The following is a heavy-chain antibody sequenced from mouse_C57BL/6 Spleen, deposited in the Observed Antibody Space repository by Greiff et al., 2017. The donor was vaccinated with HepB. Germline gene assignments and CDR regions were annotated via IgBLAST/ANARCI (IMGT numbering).Heavy chain of an antibody. D-gene: IGHD1-1*01. CDR1: GYAFSSSW. CDR3: ARDLGITTVADFDY. J-gene: IGHJ2*01. CDR2: IYPGDGDT. V-gene: IGHV1-82*01. Sequence: VKVVESGPELVKPGASVKISCKASGYAFSSSWMNWVKQRPGKGLEWIGRIYPGDGDTNYNGKFKGKATLTADKSSSTAYMQLSSLTSEDSAVYFCARDLGITTVADFDYWGQGTTLTVSS.